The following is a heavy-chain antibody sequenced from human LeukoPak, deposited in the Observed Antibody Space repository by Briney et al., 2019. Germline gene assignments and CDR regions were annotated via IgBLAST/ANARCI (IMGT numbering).Heavy chain of an antibody. CDR1: GYTFTSYD. J-gene: IGHJ4*02. Sequence: ASVKVSCKASGYTFTSYDINWVRQATGQGLEWMGWMNPNSGNTGYAQKFQGRVTMTRNTSISTAYMELSSLRSDDTAVYYCARHSFIAAADNFDYWGQGTLVTVSS. CDR3: ARHSFIAAADNFDY. CDR2: MNPNSGNT. V-gene: IGHV1-8*01. D-gene: IGHD6-13*01.